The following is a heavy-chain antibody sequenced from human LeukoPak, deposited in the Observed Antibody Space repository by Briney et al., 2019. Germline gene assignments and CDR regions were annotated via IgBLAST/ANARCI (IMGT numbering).Heavy chain of an antibody. CDR1: GFTFSSYE. D-gene: IGHD3-22*01. CDR2: ISSSGSTI. J-gene: IGHJ6*03. V-gene: IGHV3-48*03. CDR3: ARDYYDSSGYYPYYYYYYMDV. Sequence: GGSLRLSCAASGFTFSSYEMNWVRQAPGKGLEWVSYISSSGSTIYYADSVKGRFTISRDNAKNSLYLQMNSLRAEDTAVYYCARDYYDSSGYYPYYYYYYMDVWGKGTTVTVSS.